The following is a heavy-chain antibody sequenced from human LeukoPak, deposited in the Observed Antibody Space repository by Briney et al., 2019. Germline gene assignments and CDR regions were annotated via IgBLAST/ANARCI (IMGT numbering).Heavy chain of an antibody. CDR3: VREYGSGSYHTR. J-gene: IGHJ4*02. Sequence: SETLSLTCAVYGGSFSTYYWNWIRQPPGKGLEWIGEINHSGSTYCNPSLKSRVTISVDTSKNQFSLKLNSVTAADTAVYYCVREYGSGSYHTRWGQGTLVTVSS. CDR1: GGSFSTYY. CDR2: INHSGST. V-gene: IGHV4-34*01. D-gene: IGHD3-10*01.